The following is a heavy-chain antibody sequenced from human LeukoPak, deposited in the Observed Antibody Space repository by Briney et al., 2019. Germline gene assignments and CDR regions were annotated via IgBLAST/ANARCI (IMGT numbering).Heavy chain of an antibody. CDR1: GYTFTGYY. J-gene: IGHJ3*02. V-gene: IGHV1-2*02. Sequence: ASVKVSCKASGYTFTGYYMHWVRQAPGQGLEWMGWINPNSGGTNYAQKFQGRVTMTRDTSTSTAYMELSRLRSDDTAVYYCARGYSGSSDAFDIWGQGTMVTVSS. CDR3: ARGYSGSSDAFDI. CDR2: INPNSGGT. D-gene: IGHD1-26*01.